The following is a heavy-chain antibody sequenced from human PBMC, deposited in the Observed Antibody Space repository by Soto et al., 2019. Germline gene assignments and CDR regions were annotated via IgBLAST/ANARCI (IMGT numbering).Heavy chain of an antibody. CDR3: ARSLRGVIIDFDS. V-gene: IGHV3-23*01. Sequence: GGSLRLACAASGFTVSSNAMSWVRQAPGKGLEWVSAISGTTDNTYYADSVKGRFTISRDNSKSTLYLQMNSLRAEDTALYYCARSLRGVIIDFDSWGQGTLVTVSS. CDR1: GFTVSSNA. CDR2: ISGTTDNT. J-gene: IGHJ4*02. D-gene: IGHD3-10*01.